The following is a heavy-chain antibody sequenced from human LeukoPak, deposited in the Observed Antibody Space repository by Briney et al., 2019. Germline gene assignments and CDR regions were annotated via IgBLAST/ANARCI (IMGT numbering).Heavy chain of an antibody. CDR1: GGSFSGYY. J-gene: IGHJ5*02. V-gene: IGHV4-34*01. CDR2: INHSGST. Sequence: KSSETLSLTCAVYGGSFSGYYWSWIRQPPGKGLEWIGEINHSGSTNYNPSLKCRVTISVDTSKNQFSLKLSSVTAADTAVYYCARAPSSSWYNWFDPWGQGTLVTVSS. CDR3: ARAPSSSWYNWFDP. D-gene: IGHD6-13*01.